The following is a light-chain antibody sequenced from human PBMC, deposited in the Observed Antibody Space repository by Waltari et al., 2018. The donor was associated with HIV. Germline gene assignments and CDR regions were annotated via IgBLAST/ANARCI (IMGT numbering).Light chain of an antibody. CDR1: SSDVGSYNL. V-gene: IGLV2-23*01. CDR2: EGS. J-gene: IGLJ2*01. CDR3: CSYAGSSPVL. Sequence: QSALTQPASVSGSPGQSITISCTGTSSDVGSYNLFPWYQQHPGKAPKLMIYEGSKRPSGVSNRFSGSKSGSTASLTISGLQAEDEAGYYCCSYAGSSPVLFGGGTKLTVL.